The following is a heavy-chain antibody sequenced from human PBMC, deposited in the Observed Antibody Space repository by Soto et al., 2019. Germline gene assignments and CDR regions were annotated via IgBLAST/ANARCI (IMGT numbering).Heavy chain of an antibody. Sequence: PGGSLRLSCAAPGFTFSSYAMSWVRQAPGKGLEWVSGISAGGDSRYYADSVKGRFTISRDNSKNTLYLQMNGLRAEDTAVYYCAKVRVYYFDSSGHLDYWGQGALVTVSS. V-gene: IGHV3-23*01. CDR2: ISAGGDSR. CDR1: GFTFSSYA. D-gene: IGHD3-22*01. J-gene: IGHJ4*02. CDR3: AKVRVYYFDSSGHLDY.